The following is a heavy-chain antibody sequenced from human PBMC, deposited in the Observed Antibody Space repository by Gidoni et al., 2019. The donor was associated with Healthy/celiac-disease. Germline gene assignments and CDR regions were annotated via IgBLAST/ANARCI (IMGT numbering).Heavy chain of an antibody. CDR2: IYYSGST. D-gene: IGHD3-22*01. CDR3: AREFGNYYDSSGYSPRYFQH. V-gene: IGHV4-59*01. Sequence: QVQLQESGPGLVKPSETLSLTCTVPGGSISSYYWSWIRQPPGKGLAWIGYIYYSGSTNYNPSLKSRVTISVDTSKNQFSLKLSSVTAADTAVYYCAREFGNYYDSSGYSPRYFQHWGQGTLVTVSS. J-gene: IGHJ1*01. CDR1: GGSISSYY.